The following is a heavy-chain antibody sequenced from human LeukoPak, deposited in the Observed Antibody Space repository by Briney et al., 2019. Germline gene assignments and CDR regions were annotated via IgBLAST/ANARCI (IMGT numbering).Heavy chain of an antibody. D-gene: IGHD4-17*01. CDR3: TTRGTTVTTNYFDY. J-gene: IGHJ4*02. CDR2: IKSKTDGGTT. V-gene: IGHV3-15*01. CDR1: GFTFNNAW. Sequence: GGSLRLSCAASGFTFNNAWMSWVRQAPGKGLEWVGRIKSKTDGGTTDYAAPVKGRFTISRDDSKNTLYLQMNSLKTEDTAVYYCTTRGTTVTTNYFDYWGQGTLVTVSS.